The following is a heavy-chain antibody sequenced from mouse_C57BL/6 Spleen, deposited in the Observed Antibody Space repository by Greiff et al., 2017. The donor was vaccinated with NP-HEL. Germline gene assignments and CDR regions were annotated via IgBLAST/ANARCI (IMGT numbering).Heavy chain of an antibody. J-gene: IGHJ3*01. CDR2: ISDGGSYT. V-gene: IGHV5-4*01. D-gene: IGHD2-3*01. CDR3: ARERVYDGYYFFAY. Sequence: EVMLVESGGGLVKPGGSLKLSCAASGFTFSSYAMSWVRQTPEKRLEWVATISDGGSYTYYPDNVKGRFTISRDNAKNNLYLQMSHLKSEDTAMYYCARERVYDGYYFFAYWGQGTLVTVSA. CDR1: GFTFSSYA.